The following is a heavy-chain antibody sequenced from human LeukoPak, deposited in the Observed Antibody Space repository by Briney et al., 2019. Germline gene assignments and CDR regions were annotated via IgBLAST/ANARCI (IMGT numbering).Heavy chain of an antibody. CDR1: GGSFSGYY. CDR2: INHSGST. J-gene: IGHJ6*02. Sequence: SETLSLTCAVYGGSFSGYYWSWIRQPPGKGLEWIGEINHSGSTTYNPSLKSRVTISVDTSKNQFSLKLSSVTAADTAVYYCANRRLPLYGMDVWGQGTTVTVSS. V-gene: IGHV4-34*01. D-gene: IGHD3-16*02. CDR3: ANRRLPLYGMDV.